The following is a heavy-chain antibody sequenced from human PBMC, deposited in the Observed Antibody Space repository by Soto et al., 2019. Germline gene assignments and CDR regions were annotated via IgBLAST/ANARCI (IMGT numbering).Heavy chain of an antibody. CDR1: GGSISSYY. J-gene: IGHJ5*02. CDR2: IYYSGST. Sequence: SETLSLTCTVSGGSISSYYWSWIRQPPGKGLEWIGYIYYSGSTNYNPSLKSRVTISVDTSKNQFSLKLSSVTAADTAVYYCAREHMIGSWFDPWGQGTLVTVSS. CDR3: AREHMIGSWFDP. D-gene: IGHD3-9*01. V-gene: IGHV4-59*12.